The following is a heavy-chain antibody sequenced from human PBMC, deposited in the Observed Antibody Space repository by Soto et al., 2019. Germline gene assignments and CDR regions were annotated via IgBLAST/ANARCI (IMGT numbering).Heavy chain of an antibody. CDR1: GGSFRGYD. Sequence: TSETLCLTCAVDGGSFRGYDWSWIRQNPGKGLEWIGEINHSGSTNYNPSLKSRVTISVDTSKNQFSLKLSSVTAADTAVYYCARQAGVRGVNKYYYDSSGYYNWGQGTLVTVSS. CDR3: ARQAGVRGVNKYYYDSSGYYN. CDR2: INHSGST. V-gene: IGHV4-34*01. J-gene: IGHJ4*02. D-gene: IGHD3-22*01.